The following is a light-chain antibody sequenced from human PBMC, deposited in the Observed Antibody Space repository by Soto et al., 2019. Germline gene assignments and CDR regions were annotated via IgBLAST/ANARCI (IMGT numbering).Light chain of an antibody. Sequence: QSALTQPASVSGSPGQSITISCTGTSSDVGGYNYVSWYQQHPGKAPKLMIYEVSNRPSGVSNRFSGSKSGNTASLTISGLQAEYDADYYCSSYTSSSTQVFGTGTKLTVL. V-gene: IGLV2-14*01. CDR2: EVS. J-gene: IGLJ1*01. CDR3: SSYTSSSTQV. CDR1: SSDVGGYNY.